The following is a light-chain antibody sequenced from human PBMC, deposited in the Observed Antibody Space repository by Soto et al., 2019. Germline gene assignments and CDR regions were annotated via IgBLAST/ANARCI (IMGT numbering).Light chain of an antibody. V-gene: IGKV3-15*01. CDR2: GAS. J-gene: IGKJ1*01. CDR3: QQYGSSPRT. CDR1: QSIGDT. Sequence: EIFMTQSPATLSVARWGIATLSCRASQSIGDTLAWYQQKPGQAPRLLIHGASSRVTGFPARFSGSGSGTDFTLTISRLEPEDFAVYYCQQYGSSPRTFGQGTKVDI.